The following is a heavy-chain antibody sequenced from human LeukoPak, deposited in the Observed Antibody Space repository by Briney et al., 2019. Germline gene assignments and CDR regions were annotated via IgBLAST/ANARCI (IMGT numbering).Heavy chain of an antibody. V-gene: IGHV1-18*04. CDR3: AREDSSGWYYFDY. CDR1: GYIFTSYG. D-gene: IGHD6-19*01. Sequence: GASVKVSCKVSGYIFTSYGISWVRQAPGQGLGWMGWISGYKGNTTYAQKFQGRVTMTTETSTSTAYMELRSLRSDDTAVYFCAREDSSGWYYFDYWGQGTLVTVSS. J-gene: IGHJ4*02. CDR2: ISGYKGNT.